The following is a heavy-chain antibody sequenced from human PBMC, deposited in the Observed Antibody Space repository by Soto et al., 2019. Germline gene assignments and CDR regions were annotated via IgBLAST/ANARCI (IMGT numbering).Heavy chain of an antibody. J-gene: IGHJ4*01. V-gene: IGHV4-59*01. CDR2: GLRPDYT. CDR1: GGSINDYY. CDR3: VAGPDRAKSAY. Sequence: QVQLQESGPGLVKPSETLSLTCTVSGGSINDYYWSWTRQPPGKGLEWIAYGLRPDYTGYNPCLRNRVTISSDTSKNQFSLRLISVTAADTAVYYCVAGPDRAKSAYWGQGTLVTVSS.